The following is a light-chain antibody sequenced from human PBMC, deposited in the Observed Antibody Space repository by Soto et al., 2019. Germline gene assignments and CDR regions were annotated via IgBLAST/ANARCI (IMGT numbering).Light chain of an antibody. J-gene: IGKJ1*01. CDR1: QAISNY. CDR3: QKYNNAPPWT. V-gene: IGKV1-27*01. Sequence: DIQMTQSPSSLSASAGDRVTITCRASQAISNYLAWYQQKPGKVPKLLIYAASTLQSGVPSRFSGSGSGTDFTLTISSLQPEDVATYYCQKYNNAPPWTFGQGTKVEIK. CDR2: AAS.